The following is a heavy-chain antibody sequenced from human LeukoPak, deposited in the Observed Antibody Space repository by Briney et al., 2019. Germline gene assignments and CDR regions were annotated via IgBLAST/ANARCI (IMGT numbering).Heavy chain of an antibody. CDR1: GFTFSSYW. CDR3: ARYSSSWYYYYYYYMDV. V-gene: IGHV3-7*01. J-gene: IGHJ6*03. Sequence: GALRLPCAASGFTFSSYWMSWVRQAPGKGLEWVASIKQDGSEKYYVDSVKGRFTISRDNAKNSLYLQMNSLRAEDTAVYYCARYSSSWYYYYYYYMDVWGKGTTVTISS. CDR2: IKQDGSEK. D-gene: IGHD6-13*01.